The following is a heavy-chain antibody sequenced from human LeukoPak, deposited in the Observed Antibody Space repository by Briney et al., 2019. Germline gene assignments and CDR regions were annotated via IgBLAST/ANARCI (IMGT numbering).Heavy chain of an antibody. J-gene: IGHJ4*02. CDR3: AKDRRVYNWNPTFNFDY. CDR1: GFTFSSYA. V-gene: IGHV3-23*01. CDR2: ISGSGGST. Sequence: PGGSLRLSCAASGFTFSSYAMSWVRQAPGKGLEWVSAISGSGGSTYYADPVKGRFTISRDNSKNTLYLQMNSLRAEDTAVYYCAKDRRVYNWNPTFNFDYWGQGTLVTVSS. D-gene: IGHD1-20*01.